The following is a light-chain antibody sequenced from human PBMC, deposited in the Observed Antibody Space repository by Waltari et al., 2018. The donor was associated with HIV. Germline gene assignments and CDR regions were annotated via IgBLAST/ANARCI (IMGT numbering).Light chain of an antibody. V-gene: IGKV2-28*01. CDR1: HSLLHSNGYDY. CDR3: MQALQTLT. J-gene: IGKJ4*01. Sequence: IVMTQCPRPLDVTPGETPSICCRSSHSLLHSNGYDYLDWYVQKPGQSPQLLIYLTSNRASGVPDRFSGSGSGTNFTLKITRVEAEDVGVYYCMQALQTLTFGGGTKVEI. CDR2: LTS.